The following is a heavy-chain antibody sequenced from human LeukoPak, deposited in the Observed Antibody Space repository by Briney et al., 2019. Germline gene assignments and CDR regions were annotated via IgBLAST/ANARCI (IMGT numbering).Heavy chain of an antibody. CDR3: AKDGYYYGMDV. CDR1: GFTFDNYA. Sequence: QAGRSLRLSCAASGFTFDNYAMHWVRQAPGKGLEWVSGISWNSGTIAYADSVKGRFTISRDNAKNSLYLQMNSLGPEDTALYYCAKDGYYYGMDVWGQGTTVTVSS. V-gene: IGHV3-9*01. J-gene: IGHJ6*02. CDR2: ISWNSGTI.